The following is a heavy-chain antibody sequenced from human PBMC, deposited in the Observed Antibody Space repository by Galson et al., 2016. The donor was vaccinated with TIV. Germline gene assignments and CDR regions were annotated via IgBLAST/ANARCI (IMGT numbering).Heavy chain of an antibody. Sequence: SLRLSCAASVFIFGDFAVHWVRQPPGKGLEWVSGISSNSVTLGYADSVKGRFTISRDNAKNSLYLQMSSLRAEDTALYYCTKGRGYSYGSPQDYYYGMDVWGRGTPVTVSS. J-gene: IGHJ6*02. V-gene: IGHV3-9*01. CDR1: VFIFGDFA. D-gene: IGHD5-18*01. CDR2: ISSNSVTL. CDR3: TKGRGYSYGSPQDYYYGMDV.